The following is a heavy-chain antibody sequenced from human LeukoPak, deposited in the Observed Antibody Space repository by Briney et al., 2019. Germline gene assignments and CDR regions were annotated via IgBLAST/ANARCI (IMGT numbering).Heavy chain of an antibody. Sequence: SETLSLTCTVSGGSISSSNWWSWVRQPPGKGLEWIGEIYHSGSTNYNPSLKSRVTISVDKSKNQFSLKLSSVTAADTAVYYCARDSTGVAGAFDIWGQGTMVTVSS. V-gene: IGHV4-4*02. CDR2: IYHSGST. J-gene: IGHJ3*02. CDR3: ARDSTGVAGAFDI. D-gene: IGHD3-10*01. CDR1: GGSISSSNW.